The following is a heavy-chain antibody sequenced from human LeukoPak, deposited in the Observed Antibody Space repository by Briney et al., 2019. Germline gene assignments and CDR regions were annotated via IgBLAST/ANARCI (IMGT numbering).Heavy chain of an antibody. CDR1: GGSLSGAY. CDR2: INHTGST. J-gene: IGHJ4*02. CDR3: ARGPVRLARPYDY. V-gene: IGHV4-34*01. Sequence: SETLSLTCTVQGGSLSGAYWTWIRQPPGKGLEWIGEINHTGSTSYNPSFKSRVTMSADTPKNQFSLNLTSVTAADTALYYCARGPVRLARPYDYWGQGTLVTVSS. D-gene: IGHD3-9*01.